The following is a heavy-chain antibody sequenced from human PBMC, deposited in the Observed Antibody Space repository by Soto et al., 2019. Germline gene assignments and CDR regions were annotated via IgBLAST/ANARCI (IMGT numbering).Heavy chain of an antibody. V-gene: IGHV3-21*01. Sequence: ESGGGLVKPGGSRGPSCAASGFTLSSYSMNWVRQPPGKGLEWVSSISSSSSYIYYADSVKGRFTISRDNAKNSLYLQMNSLRAEDTAVYYCAGGSRFVVMDVWGKGTTVTVSS. CDR3: AGGSRFVVMDV. CDR1: GFTLSSYS. J-gene: IGHJ6*04. D-gene: IGHD3-10*02. CDR2: ISSSSSYI.